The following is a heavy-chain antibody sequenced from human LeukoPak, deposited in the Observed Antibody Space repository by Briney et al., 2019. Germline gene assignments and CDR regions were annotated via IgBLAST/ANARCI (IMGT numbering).Heavy chain of an antibody. CDR1: GYTFTSYD. V-gene: IGHV1-8*01. J-gene: IGHJ6*02. D-gene: IGHD3-3*01. CDR2: MNPNSGNT. CDR3: ARANALYYDFWSGRQMDV. Sequence: ASVKVSCKASGYTFTSYDINWARQATGHGLEWMGYMNPNSGNTGYAQKFQGRVTMTRNTSISTAYMELSSLRSEDTAVYYCARANALYYDFWSGRQMDVWGQGTTVTVSS.